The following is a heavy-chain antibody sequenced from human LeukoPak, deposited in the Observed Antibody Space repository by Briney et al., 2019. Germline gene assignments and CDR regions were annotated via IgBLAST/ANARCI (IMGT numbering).Heavy chain of an antibody. D-gene: IGHD3-10*01. CDR1: GFIVSSNY. CDR3: AAGYYGSGIYYYGMDV. J-gene: IGHJ6*02. Sequence: GGSLRLSCAASGFIVSSNYVSWVRQAPGKGLDWVSVIYSGGVTFYADSVKGRFTISRDNSKNTLYLQMNSLRAEDTAVYYCAAGYYGSGIYYYGMDVWGQGTTVTVSS. V-gene: IGHV3-66*01. CDR2: IYSGGVT.